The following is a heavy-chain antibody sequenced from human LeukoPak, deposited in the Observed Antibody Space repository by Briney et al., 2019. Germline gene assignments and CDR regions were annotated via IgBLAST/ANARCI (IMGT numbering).Heavy chain of an antibody. J-gene: IGHJ4*02. Sequence: PGGSLRLSCAASGFTFDDFAMHWVRQAPGMGLECVSLISGDGGSTYHADSVKGRFSISRDNSKNSLYLTMNSLRVEDTALYSCAKDNWVATRGHYGFDSWGQGTLVTVSS. CDR1: GFTFDDFA. V-gene: IGHV3-43*02. D-gene: IGHD5-12*01. CDR3: AKDNWVATRGHYGFDS. CDR2: ISGDGGST.